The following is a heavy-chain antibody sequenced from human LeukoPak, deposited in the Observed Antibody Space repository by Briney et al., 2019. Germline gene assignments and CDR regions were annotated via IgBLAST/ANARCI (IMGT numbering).Heavy chain of an antibody. J-gene: IGHJ4*02. Sequence: SETLSLTCTVSGGSVNSYYRSWIRQPAGKGLEWIGRIYTSGSTNYNPSLKSRVTISVDTSKNQFSLKLTSMTAADTAVYYCARTPALAPPDYWGQGTPVTVSS. D-gene: IGHD3-3*02. V-gene: IGHV4-4*07. CDR2: IYTSGST. CDR3: ARTPALAPPDY. CDR1: GGSVNSYY.